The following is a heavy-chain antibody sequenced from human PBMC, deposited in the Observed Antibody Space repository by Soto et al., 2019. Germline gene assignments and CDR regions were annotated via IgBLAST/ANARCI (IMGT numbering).Heavy chain of an antibody. CDR2: IYYTGTT. CDR3: ETLRGLGEVSPYFDS. Sequence: QVQLQESGPGLLKPSETLSLSCTVSYASINNYHWTWIRQPPGKGLEWIAYIYYTGTTNFNPPLRSRVYISRDTSKNHSSLYLGSVTASDTAVYYCETLRGLGEVSPYFDSWGQGRMVIVSS. CDR1: YASINNYH. J-gene: IGHJ4*02. V-gene: IGHV4-59*08. D-gene: IGHD3-10*01.